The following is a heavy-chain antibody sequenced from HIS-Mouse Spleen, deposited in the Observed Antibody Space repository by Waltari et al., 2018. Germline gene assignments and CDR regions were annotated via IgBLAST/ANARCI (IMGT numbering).Heavy chain of an antibody. CDR3: AREIPYSSSWYDWYFDL. D-gene: IGHD6-13*01. CDR2: IYYSGRT. J-gene: IGHJ2*01. CDR1: GGSISSSSYY. V-gene: IGHV4-39*07. Sequence: QLQLQESGPGLVKPSETLSLTCTVSGGSISSSSYYWGWIRQPPGKGLEWIGSIYYSGRTLYNTSRKSRFTISVDTSKNQFSLKLSSVTAADTAVYYCAREIPYSSSWYDWYFDLWGRGTLVTVSS.